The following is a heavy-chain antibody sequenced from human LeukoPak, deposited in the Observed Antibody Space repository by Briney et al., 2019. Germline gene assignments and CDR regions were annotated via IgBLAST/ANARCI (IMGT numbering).Heavy chain of an antibody. CDR2: INPNSGGT. J-gene: IGHJ4*02. Sequence: ASVKVSCKASGYTFTGYYMHWVRQAPGQGLEWMGWINPNSGGTNYAQKFQGRVTMTRDTSISTAYMELSRLRSDDTAVYYCARGGTYNSGWYYFDYWGQGTLVTVSS. D-gene: IGHD6-19*01. CDR1: GYTFTGYY. V-gene: IGHV1-2*02. CDR3: ARGGTYNSGWYYFDY.